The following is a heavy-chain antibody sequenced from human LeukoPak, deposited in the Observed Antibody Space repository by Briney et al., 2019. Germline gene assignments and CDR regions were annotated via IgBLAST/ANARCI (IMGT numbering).Heavy chain of an antibody. J-gene: IGHJ5*02. CDR3: ARLHGSGSCPSVNWFDP. CDR2: INPSGGST. V-gene: IGHV1-46*01. CDR1: GYTFTSYY. D-gene: IGHD3-10*01. Sequence: ASVKVSCKASGYTFTSYYMHWVRQAPGQGLEWMGIINPSGGSTSYAQKFQGRVTMTRDMSTSTVYMELSSLRSEDTAVYYCARLHGSGSCPSVNWFDPWGQGTLVTVSS.